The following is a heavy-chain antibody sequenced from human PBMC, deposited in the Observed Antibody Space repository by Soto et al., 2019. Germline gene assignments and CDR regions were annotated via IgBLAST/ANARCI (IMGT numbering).Heavy chain of an antibody. Sequence: QVQLVQSGAEVKKPGASVKVSCKASGYTFTSYGISWVRQAPGQGLEWMGWISAYNGNTKYAQKLQGRVTMTTDTSTSTAYMELRSLRSDDTAVYYCARVARGDSSSWFVDYWGQGTLVTVSS. V-gene: IGHV1-18*01. CDR2: ISAYNGNT. CDR1: GYTFTSYG. CDR3: ARVARGDSSSWFVDY. J-gene: IGHJ4*02. D-gene: IGHD6-13*01.